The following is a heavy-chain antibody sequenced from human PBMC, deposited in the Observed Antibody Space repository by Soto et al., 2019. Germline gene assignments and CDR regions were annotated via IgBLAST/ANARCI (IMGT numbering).Heavy chain of an antibody. Sequence: EVQLLESGGGLVQPGGSLRLSCAASGFTFSSYAMSWVRQAPGKGLEWVSAISGSGGSTYYADSVKGRFTISRDNSKNTLYLEINSPGAEGTAVYYCAKTPSRPNWFGPWGQGNLGTVPS. V-gene: IGHV3-23*01. CDR1: GFTFSSYA. CDR3: AKTPSRPNWFGP. J-gene: IGHJ5*02. CDR2: ISGSGGST.